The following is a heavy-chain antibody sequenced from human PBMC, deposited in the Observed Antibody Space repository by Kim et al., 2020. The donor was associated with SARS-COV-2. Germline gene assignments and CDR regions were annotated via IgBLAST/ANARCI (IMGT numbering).Heavy chain of an antibody. CDR1: GGSFSGYY. D-gene: IGHD3-22*01. CDR2: INHSGST. J-gene: IGHJ6*01. CDR3: ARGAGGFTMILVIRDYYN. Sequence: SETLSLTCAVYGGSFSGYYWSWIRQPPGKGLEWIGEINHSGSTNYNPSLKSRVTISVDTSKNQFSLKLSSVTAADTAVYYCARGAGGFTMILVIRDYYN. V-gene: IGHV4-34*01.